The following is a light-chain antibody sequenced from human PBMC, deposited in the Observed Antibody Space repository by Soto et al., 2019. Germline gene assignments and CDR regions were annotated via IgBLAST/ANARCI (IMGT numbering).Light chain of an antibody. J-gene: IGKJ3*01. V-gene: IGKV1-5*01. CDR3: QQYNSYIFT. Sequence: DIQMTQSPSTLSASVGDRVTITSRASQSISSWLAWYQQKPGKAPKLLIYDASSLESGVPSRFSGSGSGTEFTLTISSLQPDDVATYYCQQYNSYIFTFGPGTKVDIK. CDR1: QSISSW. CDR2: DAS.